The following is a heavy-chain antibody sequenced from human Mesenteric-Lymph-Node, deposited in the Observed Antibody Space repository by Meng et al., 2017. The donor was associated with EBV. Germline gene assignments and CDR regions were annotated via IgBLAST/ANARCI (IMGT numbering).Heavy chain of an antibody. CDR1: GDSISSVTYW. D-gene: IGHD6-13*01. J-gene: IGHJ4*02. CDR2: IYHSGST. V-gene: IGHV4-4*02. CDR3: ARALFSSTWYKSFYFDS. Sequence: QVQLQEVGPGLVKPSGALSLTCAVSGDSISSVTYWWSWVRQSPGKGLECIGEIYHSGSTNYNPSLKSRVTMSVDKSKNQFSLTLSSVTAADTAVYYCARALFSSTWYKSFYFDSWGQGTLVTVSS.